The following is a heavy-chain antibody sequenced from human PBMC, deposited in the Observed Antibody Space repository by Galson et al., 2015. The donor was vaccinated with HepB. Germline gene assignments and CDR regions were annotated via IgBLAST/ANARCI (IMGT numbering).Heavy chain of an antibody. D-gene: IGHD5-18*01. Sequence: SVKVSCKASGGTFSSYAISWVRQAPGQGLEWMGGIIPIFGIANYAQKFQGRVTITADESTSTAYMELSSLRSEDTAVYYCARAGSGRIQLWTELFDYWGQGTLVTVSS. CDR2: IIPIFGIA. CDR1: GGTFSSYA. V-gene: IGHV1-69*13. J-gene: IGHJ4*02. CDR3: ARAGSGRIQLWTELFDY.